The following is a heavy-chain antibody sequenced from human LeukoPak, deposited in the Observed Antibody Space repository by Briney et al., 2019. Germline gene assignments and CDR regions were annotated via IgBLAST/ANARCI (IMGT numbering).Heavy chain of an antibody. CDR2: ISYDGSSE. CDR3: AKVQSDYSLYYFDY. CDR1: GFTFSTYG. Sequence: GGSLRLSCAASGFTFSTYGMHWVRQAPGKGLEWVAIISYDGSSEYYADSVKGRFTISRDNSKNTVYLQMNSLRAEDTAVYYCAKVQSDYSLYYFDYWGQGTLVTVSS. V-gene: IGHV3-30*18. J-gene: IGHJ4*02. D-gene: IGHD2/OR15-2a*01.